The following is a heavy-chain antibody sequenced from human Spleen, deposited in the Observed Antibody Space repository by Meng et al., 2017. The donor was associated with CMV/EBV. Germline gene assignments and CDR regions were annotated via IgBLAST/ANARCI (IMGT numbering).Heavy chain of an antibody. CDR3: VRGSGSSPFDY. V-gene: IGHV1-69*02. CDR1: GGTFSSYT. Sequence: SVKVSCKASGGTFSSYTISWVRQAPGQGLEWMGRIIPILGIANYAQKFQGRVTITADKSTSTAYMELSSLRSEDTAVYYCVRGSGSSPFDYWGQGTLVTVSS. D-gene: IGHD3-10*01. J-gene: IGHJ4*02. CDR2: IIPILGIA.